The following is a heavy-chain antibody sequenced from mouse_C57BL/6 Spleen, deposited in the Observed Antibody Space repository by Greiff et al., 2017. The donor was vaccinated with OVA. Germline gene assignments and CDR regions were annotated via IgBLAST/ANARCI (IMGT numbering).Heavy chain of an antibody. CDR1: GFTFSSYT. V-gene: IGHV5-9*01. CDR2: ISGGGGNT. CDR3: ARGYYGSSYDYFDY. Sequence: EVKVEESGGGLVKPGGSLKLSCAASGFTFSSYTMSWVRQTPEKRLEWVATISGGGGNTYYPDSVKGRFTISRDNAKNTLYLQMSSLRSEDTALYYCARGYYGSSYDYFDYWGQGTTLTVSS. J-gene: IGHJ2*01. D-gene: IGHD1-1*01.